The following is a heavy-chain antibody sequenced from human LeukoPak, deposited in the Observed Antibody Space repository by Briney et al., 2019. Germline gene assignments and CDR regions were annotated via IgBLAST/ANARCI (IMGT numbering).Heavy chain of an antibody. V-gene: IGHV1-46*01. CDR3: ARGSDSSGYYHLNWFDP. Sequence: ASVKVSCKASGYTFTSYYMHWVRQAPGQGLEWMGIINPSGGSTSYAQKFQGRVTMTRDTSTSTVYMELSSLRSEDTAVYYCARGSDSSGYYHLNWFDPWGQGTLVTVSS. CDR1: GYTFTSYY. CDR2: INPSGGST. J-gene: IGHJ5*02. D-gene: IGHD3-22*01.